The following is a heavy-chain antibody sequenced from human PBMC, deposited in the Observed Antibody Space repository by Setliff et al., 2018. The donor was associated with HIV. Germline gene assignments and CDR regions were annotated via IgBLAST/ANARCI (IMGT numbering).Heavy chain of an antibody. CDR2: INHSGSA. CDR3: ARARSHYDSSGYYGYNFYDMDV. CDR1: GASFSGYY. J-gene: IGHJ6*02. V-gene: IGHV4-34*01. Sequence: PSETLSLTCAVYGASFSGYYWTWIRQSPGKGLEWIGEINHSGSANFTPSLKSRVTISVDTSKNQFSLKLTSVTAADTAVYYCARARSHYDSSGYYGYNFYDMDVWGQGTTVTVSS. D-gene: IGHD3-22*01.